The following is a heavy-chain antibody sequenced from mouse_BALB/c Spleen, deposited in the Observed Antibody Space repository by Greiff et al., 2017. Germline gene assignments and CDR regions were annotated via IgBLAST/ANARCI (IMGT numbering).Heavy chain of an antibody. D-gene: IGHD2-4*01. J-gene: IGHJ1*01. V-gene: IGHV5-6*01. Sequence: EVQLVESGGDLVKPGGSLKLSCAASGFTFSSYGMSWVRQTPDKRLEWVATISSGGSYTYYPDSVKGRFTISRDNAKNTLYLQMSSLKSEDTAMYYCARHDDYGRVWYFDVWGAGTTVTVSS. CDR1: GFTFSSYG. CDR3: ARHDDYGRVWYFDV. CDR2: ISSGGSYT.